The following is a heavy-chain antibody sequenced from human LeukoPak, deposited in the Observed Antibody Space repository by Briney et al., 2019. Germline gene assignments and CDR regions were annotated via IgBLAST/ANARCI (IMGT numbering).Heavy chain of an antibody. CDR1: GLRFRNYG. CDR3: ARDSGNYYYGMDV. CDR2: IWYDGSNQ. Sequence: GGSLRLSCAASGLRFRNYGMHWVRQAPGKGLEWVAVIWYDGSNQYYVDSVKGRFTVSRDNAKNTLYLQMNSLRAEDTAVYYCARDSGNYYYGMDVWGQGTTVTVSS. D-gene: IGHD2-15*01. V-gene: IGHV3-33*01. J-gene: IGHJ6*02.